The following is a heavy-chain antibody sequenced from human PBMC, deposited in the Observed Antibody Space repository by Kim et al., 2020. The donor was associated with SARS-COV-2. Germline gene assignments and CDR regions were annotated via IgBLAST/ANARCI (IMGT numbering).Heavy chain of an antibody. CDR3: ARVFGSGYYYFDY. D-gene: IGHD3-22*01. V-gene: IGHV3-21*04. CDR1: GFTFSSYS. CDR2: ISSSSSYI. J-gene: IGHJ4*02. Sequence: GGSLRLSCAASGFTFSSYSMNWVRQAPGKGLEWVSSISSSSSYIYYADSVKGRFTISRDNAKNSLYLQMNSLRAEDTAVYYCARVFGSGYYYFDYWGQGTLVTVSS.